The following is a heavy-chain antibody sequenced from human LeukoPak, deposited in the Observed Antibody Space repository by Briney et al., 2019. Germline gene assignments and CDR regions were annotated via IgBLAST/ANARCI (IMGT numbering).Heavy chain of an antibody. CDR2: ISGSGGST. CDR3: ASLDDSWSGYWGNYMDV. CDR1: GFTFSSYA. D-gene: IGHD3-3*01. J-gene: IGHJ6*03. Sequence: PGGSLRLSCAASGFTFSSYAMSWVRQAPGKGLEWVSAISGSGGSTYYADSVKGRFTISRDNTKNSLYLQMNSLRAEDTAVYYCASLDDSWSGYWGNYMDVWGKGTTVTVSS. V-gene: IGHV3-23*01.